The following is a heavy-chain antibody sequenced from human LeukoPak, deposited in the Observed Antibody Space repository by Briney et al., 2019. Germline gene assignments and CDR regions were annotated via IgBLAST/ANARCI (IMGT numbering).Heavy chain of an antibody. CDR1: GGTFSSYA. CDR3: ARGGSGYYYAGQFDY. D-gene: IGHD3-22*01. V-gene: IGHV1-69*01. Sequence: SVKVSCKASGGTFSSYAISWVRQAPGQGLEWMGGIVPIFGTANYAQKFQGRVTVTADESTSTAYMELSSLRPEDTAVYYCARGGSGYYYAGQFDYWGQGTLVTVSS. J-gene: IGHJ4*02. CDR2: IVPIFGTA.